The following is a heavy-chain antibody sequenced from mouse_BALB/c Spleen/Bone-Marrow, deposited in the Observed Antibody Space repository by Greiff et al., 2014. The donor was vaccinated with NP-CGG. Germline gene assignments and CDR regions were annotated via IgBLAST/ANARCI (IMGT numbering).Heavy chain of an antibody. CDR1: GYAFTNYL. CDR2: INPGSGGT. V-gene: IGHV1-54*01. CDR3: ARRDGSYFDY. Sequence: VKLMESGAELVRPGTSVKVSCKASGYAFTNYLIEWVKQRPGQGLEWIGMINPGSGGTNYNEEFKGKATLTADKSSSTAYMQLSSLTSDDSAVYFCARRDGSYFDYWGQGTTLTVSS. D-gene: IGHD3-3*01. J-gene: IGHJ2*01.